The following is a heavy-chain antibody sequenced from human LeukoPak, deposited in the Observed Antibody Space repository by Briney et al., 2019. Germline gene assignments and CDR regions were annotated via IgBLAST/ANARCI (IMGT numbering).Heavy chain of an antibody. CDR3: AKDRGESIVVVPAAIYY. J-gene: IGHJ4*02. CDR2: ISYDGSNK. CDR1: GFTLGDYG. V-gene: IGHV3-30*18. D-gene: IGHD2-2*01. Sequence: QPGRSLRLSCTVSGFTLGDYGLSWVRQAPGKGLEWVAVISYDGSNKYYADSVKGRFTISRDISKNTLYLQMNSLRAEDTAVYYCAKDRGESIVVVPAAIYYWGQGTLVTVSS.